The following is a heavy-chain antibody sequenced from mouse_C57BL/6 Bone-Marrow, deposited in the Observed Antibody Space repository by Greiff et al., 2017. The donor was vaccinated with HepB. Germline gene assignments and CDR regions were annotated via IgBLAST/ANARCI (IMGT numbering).Heavy chain of an antibody. CDR1: GYAFTNYL. Sequence: VMLVESGAELVRPGTSVKVSCKASGYAFTNYLIEWVKQRPGQGLEWIGVINPGSGGTNYNEKFKGKATLTADKSSSTAYMQLSSLTSEDSAVYFCAFYYGMDYWGQGTSVTVSS. CDR2: INPGSGGT. J-gene: IGHJ4*01. V-gene: IGHV1-54*01. CDR3: AFYYGMDY.